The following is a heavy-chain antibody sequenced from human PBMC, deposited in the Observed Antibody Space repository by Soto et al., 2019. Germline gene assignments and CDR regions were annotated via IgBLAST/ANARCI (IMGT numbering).Heavy chain of an antibody. CDR3: ARGYSAEDY. CDR2: MNEDGSDI. V-gene: IGHV3-7*01. CDR1: GFIFDTYW. J-gene: IGHJ4*02. D-gene: IGHD4-4*01. Sequence: EVQLVESGGGLVQPGGSLRLSCAASGFIFDTYWMSWVRQAPGKGLQWVASMNEDGSDIYYVDSVKGRFTISRDNAKNSVVLQMNSRRAEDTTLYSCARGYSAEDYWGQGTLVTVSS.